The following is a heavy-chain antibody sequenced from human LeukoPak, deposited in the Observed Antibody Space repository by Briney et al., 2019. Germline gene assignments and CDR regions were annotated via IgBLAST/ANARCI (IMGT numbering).Heavy chain of an antibody. Sequence: GASVKVSCKASGGTFSSYAISWVRQAPGQGLEWMGGIIPIFGTANYAQKFQGRVTITADESTSTAYMELSSLRSEDTAEYYCARDVLGALDAFDIWGQGTMVTVSS. D-gene: IGHD3-16*01. CDR1: GGTFSSYA. CDR2: IIPIFGTA. J-gene: IGHJ3*02. V-gene: IGHV1-69*13. CDR3: ARDVLGALDAFDI.